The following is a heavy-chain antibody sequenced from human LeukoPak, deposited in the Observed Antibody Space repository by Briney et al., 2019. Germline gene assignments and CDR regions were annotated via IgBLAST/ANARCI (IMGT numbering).Heavy chain of an antibody. CDR2: INHSGST. V-gene: IGHV4-34*01. J-gene: IGHJ4*02. CDR3: AVEMATDGRDY. CDR1: GGSFSGYY. Sequence: SETLSLTCAVYGGSFSGYYWSWIRQPPGKGLEWIGEINHSGSTNYNPSLKSRVTISVDTSKNQFSLKLSSVTAADTAVYYCAVEMATDGRDYWGQGTLVTVSS. D-gene: IGHD5-24*01.